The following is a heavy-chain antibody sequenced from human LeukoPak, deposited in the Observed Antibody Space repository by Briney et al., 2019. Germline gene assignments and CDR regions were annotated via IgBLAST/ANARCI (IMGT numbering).Heavy chain of an antibody. CDR2: ISGDGGST. Sequence: GESLKISCAASGFTFDDYAMHWVRQAPGKGLEWVSLISGDGGSTYYADSVKGRFTISRDNSKNSLYLQLNSLRTEDTALYYCAKGLATGADYWGQGTLVTVSS. D-gene: IGHD1-26*01. CDR3: AKGLATGADY. CDR1: GFTFDDYA. J-gene: IGHJ4*02. V-gene: IGHV3-43*02.